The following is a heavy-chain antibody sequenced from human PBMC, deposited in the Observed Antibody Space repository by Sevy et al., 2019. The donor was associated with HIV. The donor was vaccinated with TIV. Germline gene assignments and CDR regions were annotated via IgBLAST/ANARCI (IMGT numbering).Heavy chain of an antibody. CDR1: GFAFRDYY. Sequence: GGSLRLSCAGSGFAFRDYYMTWIRQAPGKGLEWLSYISSSGNIIYYADSLKGRFTFSRDNAKNSLFLQMNSLRAEGTAVYYCARRVPAGDDAFDIWGQGTMVTVSS. V-gene: IGHV3-11*01. CDR3: ARRVPAGDDAFDI. J-gene: IGHJ3*02. CDR2: ISSSGNII. D-gene: IGHD2-2*01.